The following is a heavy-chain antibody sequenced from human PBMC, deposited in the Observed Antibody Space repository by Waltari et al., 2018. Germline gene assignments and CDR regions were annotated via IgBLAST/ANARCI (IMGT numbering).Heavy chain of an antibody. CDR2: IKQDGSEK. CDR1: GFTFSSYW. CDR3: ARDSGSYYDKDVWVDY. Sequence: EVQLVESGGGLVQPGGSLRLSCAASGFTFSSYWMSWVRQAPGKGLEWVANIKQDGSEKYYVDSVKCRFTISRDNAKNSLYLQMNSLRAEDTAVYYCARDSGSYYDKDVWVDYWGQGTLVTVSS. V-gene: IGHV3-7*01. D-gene: IGHD1-26*01. J-gene: IGHJ4*02.